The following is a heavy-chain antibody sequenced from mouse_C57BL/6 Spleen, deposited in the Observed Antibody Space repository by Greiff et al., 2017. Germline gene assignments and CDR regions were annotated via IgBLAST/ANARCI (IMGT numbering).Heavy chain of an antibody. CDR2: IYPGSGST. V-gene: IGHV1-55*01. CDR3: ARGRAYYGNDY. J-gene: IGHJ2*01. CDR1: GYTFTSYW. Sequence: QVHVKQPGAELVKPGASVKMSCKASGYTFTSYWITWVKQRPGQGLEWIGDIYPGSGSTNYNEKFKSKATLTVDTSSSTAYMQLSSLTSEDSAVYYCARGRAYYGNDYWGQGTTLTVSS. D-gene: IGHD2-10*01.